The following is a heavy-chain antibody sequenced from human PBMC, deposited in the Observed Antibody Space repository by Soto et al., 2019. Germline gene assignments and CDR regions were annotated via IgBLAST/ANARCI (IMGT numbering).Heavy chain of an antibody. D-gene: IGHD6-19*01. J-gene: IGHJ4*02. CDR2: IYHSGST. CDR3: ARVTLTSNRYSSGWPDY. Sequence: SETLSLTCAVSSGSISSSNWWSWVGQPPGKGLEWIGEIYHSGSTNYNPSLKSRVTISVDKSKNQFSLKLSSVTTADTAVYYCARVTLTSNRYSSGWPDYWGQGTLVTVSS. V-gene: IGHV4-4*02. CDR1: SGSISSSNW.